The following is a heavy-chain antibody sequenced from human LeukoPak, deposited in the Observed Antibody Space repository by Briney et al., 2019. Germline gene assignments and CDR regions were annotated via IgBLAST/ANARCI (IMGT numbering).Heavy chain of an antibody. CDR1: GFTFDDYA. V-gene: IGHV3-9*01. Sequence: PGRSLRLSCAASGFTFDDYAMHCVRQAPAKGLEGVSGISWNSGSIGYADSVKGRFTISRDNAKNSLYLQMNSLRAEDTALYYCAKGPAAMLYYGMDVWGQGTTVTVSS. CDR3: AKGPAAMLYYGMDV. CDR2: ISWNSGSI. D-gene: IGHD2-2*01. J-gene: IGHJ6*02.